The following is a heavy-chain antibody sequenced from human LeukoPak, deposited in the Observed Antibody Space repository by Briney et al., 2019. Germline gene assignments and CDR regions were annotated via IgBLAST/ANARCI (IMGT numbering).Heavy chain of an antibody. J-gene: IGHJ4*02. CDR2: ISAYNGNT. V-gene: IGHV1-18*01. Sequence: GSVKVSCKASGYTFTSYGISWVRQAPGQGLEWMGWISAYNGNTNYAQKLQGRVTMTTDTSTSTAYMELRSLRSDDTAVYYCARDLKRGYSSGRYSWGTGSSNDYWGQGTLVTVSS. D-gene: IGHD6-19*01. CDR1: GYTFTSYG. CDR3: ARDLKRGYSSGRYSWGTGSSNDY.